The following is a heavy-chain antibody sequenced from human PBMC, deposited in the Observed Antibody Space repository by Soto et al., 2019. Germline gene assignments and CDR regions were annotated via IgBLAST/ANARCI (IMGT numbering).Heavy chain of an antibody. J-gene: IGHJ4*02. CDR2: IYYSGST. CDR3: AVGYCSGGSCYPSDY. V-gene: IGHV4-59*08. D-gene: IGHD2-15*01. Sequence: SETLSLTCTVSGGSISSYYWSWIRQPPGKGLEWIGYIYYSGSTNYNPSLKSRVTISVDTSKNQFSLKLSSVTAADTAVYYCAVGYCSGGSCYPSDYWGQGTLVTVSS. CDR1: GGSISSYY.